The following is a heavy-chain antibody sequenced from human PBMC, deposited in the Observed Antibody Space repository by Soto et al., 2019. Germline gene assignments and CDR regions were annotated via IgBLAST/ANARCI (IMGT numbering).Heavy chain of an antibody. CDR1: GFSFSDSA. CDR2: IRGKPNNYAT. Sequence: PGGSLRLSCAASGFSFSDSAIHWVRQASGKGLEWVGRIRGKPNNYATEYAASVKGRFTIPRDDSKNTAYLQMNSLKTEDTAIYYCTRPLSGYWGQGTLVTVSS. D-gene: IGHD3-10*01. J-gene: IGHJ4*02. V-gene: IGHV3-73*01. CDR3: TRPLSGY.